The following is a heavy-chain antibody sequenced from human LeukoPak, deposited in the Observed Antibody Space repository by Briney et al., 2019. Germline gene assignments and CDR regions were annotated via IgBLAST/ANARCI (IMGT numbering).Heavy chain of an antibody. CDR1: GFTFSSYG. CDR2: ISYDGSNK. J-gene: IGHJ3*02. Sequence: PGGSLRLSCAASGFTFSSYGMHWVRQAPGKGLEWVAVISYDGSNKYYADSVKGRFTISRDNSKNTLYLQMNSLRAEDTAVYYCAGDISGAFDIWGQGTMVTVSS. D-gene: IGHD3-9*01. V-gene: IGHV3-30*03. CDR3: AGDISGAFDI.